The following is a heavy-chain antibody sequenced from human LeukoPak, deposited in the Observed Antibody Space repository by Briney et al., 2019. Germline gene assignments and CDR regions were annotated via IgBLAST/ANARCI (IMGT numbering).Heavy chain of an antibody. CDR3: ARDRPYDYSNYNWFDP. CDR2: IYYSGST. D-gene: IGHD4-11*01. Sequence: SETLSLTCTVSGGSISSSSYYWGWIRQPPGKGLEWIGSIYYSGSTYYNPSLKSRVTISVDTSKNQFSLKLTSVTAADTAVYYCARDRPYDYSNYNWFDPWGQGTMVTVSS. V-gene: IGHV4-39*07. CDR1: GGSISSSSYY. J-gene: IGHJ3*01.